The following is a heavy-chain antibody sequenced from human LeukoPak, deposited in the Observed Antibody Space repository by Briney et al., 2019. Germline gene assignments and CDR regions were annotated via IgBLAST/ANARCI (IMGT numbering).Heavy chain of an antibody. CDR3: ARANIAVAGTPFDY. CDR1: GFTFSSYW. Sequence: TGGSLRLSCAASGFTFSSYWMSWVRQAPGKGLEWVANIKQDGSEKYYVDSVKGRFTISRDNAKNSLYLQMNSLRAEDTAVYYCARANIAVAGTPFDYWGQGTLVTVSS. J-gene: IGHJ4*02. D-gene: IGHD6-19*01. V-gene: IGHV3-7*01. CDR2: IKQDGSEK.